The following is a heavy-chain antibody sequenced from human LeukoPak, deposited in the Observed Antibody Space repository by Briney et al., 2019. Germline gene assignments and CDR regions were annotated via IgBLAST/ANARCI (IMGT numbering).Heavy chain of an antibody. CDR3: ATAQEISSGWYGDFDY. Sequence: ASVKVSCKVSGYTLTELSMHWVRQAPGKGLEWMGGFDPEDGETIYAQKFQGGVTMTEDTSTDTAYMELSSLRSEDTAVYYCATAQEISSGWYGDFDYWGQGTLVTVSS. CDR2: FDPEDGET. V-gene: IGHV1-24*01. CDR1: GYTLTELS. J-gene: IGHJ4*02. D-gene: IGHD6-19*01.